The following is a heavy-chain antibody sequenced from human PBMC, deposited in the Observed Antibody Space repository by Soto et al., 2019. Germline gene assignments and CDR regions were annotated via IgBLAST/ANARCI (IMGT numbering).Heavy chain of an antibody. CDR3: ARRYSSSSDY. D-gene: IGHD6-13*01. Sequence: SETLSLTCTVSGGASMSHFYWSWIRQPPGKGLEWIGYISDSGSTNYNPSLKSRVTISVDTSKNQFSLKLSSVTAADTAVYYCARRYSSSSDYWGQGTLVTVS. V-gene: IGHV4-59*08. CDR1: GGASMSHFY. J-gene: IGHJ4*02. CDR2: ISDSGST.